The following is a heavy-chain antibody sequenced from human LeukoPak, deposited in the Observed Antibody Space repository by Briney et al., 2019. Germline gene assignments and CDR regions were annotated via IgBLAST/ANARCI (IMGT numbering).Heavy chain of an antibody. CDR2: ISSSSSAI. J-gene: IGHJ4*02. Sequence: GGSLRLSCAASGFTFSRFGMNWVRQAPGKGLEWISYISSSSSAIYYADSVKGRFTISRDNAKNSLYLRMSSLRDEDTAVYYCAQKGGTDHWGQGTLVTVS. CDR1: GFTFSRFG. CDR3: AQKGGTDH. V-gene: IGHV3-48*02. D-gene: IGHD2-15*01.